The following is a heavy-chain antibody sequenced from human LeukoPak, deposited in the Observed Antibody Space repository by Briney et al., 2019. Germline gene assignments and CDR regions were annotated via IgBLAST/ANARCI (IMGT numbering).Heavy chain of an antibody. J-gene: IGHJ4*02. V-gene: IGHV1-18*01. CDR1: GYTFSSYG. D-gene: IGHD3-22*01. Sequence: ASVKVSCKTSGYTFSSYGISWVRQAPGQGLEWMGWINIYNGDANYAQKLQDRVTMTRDTSTSTAYMELSSLRSEDTAVYYCARLWNLVVPDYWGQGTLVTVSS. CDR2: INIYNGDA. CDR3: ARLWNLVVPDY.